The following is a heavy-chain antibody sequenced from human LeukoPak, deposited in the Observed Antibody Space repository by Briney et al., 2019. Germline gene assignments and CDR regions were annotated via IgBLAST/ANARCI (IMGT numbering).Heavy chain of an antibody. Sequence: TGGSLRLSCAASGFTFSSSAMSWVRQAPGKGLEWVSVIYSGGSTYYADSVKGRFTISRDNSKNTLYLQMNSLRAEDTAVYYCARDGVVRGDGLAFDIWGQGTMVTVSS. V-gene: IGHV3-53*01. D-gene: IGHD3-10*01. J-gene: IGHJ3*02. CDR3: ARDGVVRGDGLAFDI. CDR2: IYSGGST. CDR1: GFTFSSSA.